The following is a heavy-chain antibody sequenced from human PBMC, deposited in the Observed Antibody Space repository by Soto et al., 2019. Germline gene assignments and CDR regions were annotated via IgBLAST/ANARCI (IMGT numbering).Heavy chain of an antibody. CDR3: PSGRGYQVVSWSSYYYDLAV. Sequence: QVQLQQGGAGLLKPSETLSLNCTVQGGSVSGHYWCWIRQSPGKGLEWIGEINHSGSTNYNPYLTSRVTLSVDTSRNQFGPQVRLVTAAVSAVYYCPSGRGYQVVSWSSYYYDLAVWGQGATVTAS. V-gene: IGHV4-34*01. D-gene: IGHD2-15*01. J-gene: IGHJ6*02. CDR1: GGSVSGHY. CDR2: INHSGST.